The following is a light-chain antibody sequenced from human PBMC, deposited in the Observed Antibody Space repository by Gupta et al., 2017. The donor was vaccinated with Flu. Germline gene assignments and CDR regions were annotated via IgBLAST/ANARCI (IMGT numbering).Light chain of an antibody. V-gene: IGLV2-14*04. CDR3: SSYTSRSTL. Sequence: GTSSDVGGYNYVSWYQQHPGKAPKLMIYDVSTRPSGVSNRFSGSKSGNTASLTISGLQAEDEADYYCSSYTSRSTLFGGGTKLTVL. J-gene: IGLJ3*02. CDR1: SSDVGGYNY. CDR2: DVS.